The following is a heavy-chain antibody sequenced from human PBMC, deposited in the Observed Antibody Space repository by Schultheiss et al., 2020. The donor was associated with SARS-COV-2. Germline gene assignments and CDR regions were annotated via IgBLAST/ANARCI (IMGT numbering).Heavy chain of an antibody. D-gene: IGHD1-26*01. Sequence: ASVKVSCKASGYTFTSYGISWVRQAPGQGLEWMGWISAYNGNTNYAQKFQGRVTITADESTSTAYMELSSLRSEDTAVYYCAPEGATFDPWGQGTLVTVSS. CDR2: ISAYNGNT. V-gene: IGHV1-18*01. CDR3: APEGATFDP. J-gene: IGHJ5*02. CDR1: GYTFTSYG.